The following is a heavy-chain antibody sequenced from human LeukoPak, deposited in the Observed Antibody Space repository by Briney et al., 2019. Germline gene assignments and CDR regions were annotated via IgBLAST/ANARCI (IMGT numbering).Heavy chain of an antibody. Sequence: ASVKVSCKASGYTFTDYYLHWVRQAPGQGLEWMGCINPNNDDANYEQKFQGRVTMTRDTSISTAYMELSRLRSDDTAVYYCARDRKTVSVIIVIDGFDIWGQGTVVSVSS. CDR1: GYTFTDYY. CDR3: ARDRKTVSVIIVIDGFDI. V-gene: IGHV1-2*02. J-gene: IGHJ3*02. CDR2: INPNNDDA. D-gene: IGHD3-22*01.